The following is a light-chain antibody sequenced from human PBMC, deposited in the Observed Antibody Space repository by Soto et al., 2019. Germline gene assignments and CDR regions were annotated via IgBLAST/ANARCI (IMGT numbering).Light chain of an antibody. CDR2: DVY. V-gene: IGLV2-14*01. J-gene: IGLJ1*01. Sequence: QSVLTQPASVSGSPGQSITISCTGTSSDVGVYNYVSWYQQHPGKAPKLMIWDVYNRPSGVSHRFSGSKSGNTASLTIFGLQAEDEADYYCSSYTTRSSYVFGTGTKLTVL. CDR1: SSDVGVYNY. CDR3: SSYTTRSSYV.